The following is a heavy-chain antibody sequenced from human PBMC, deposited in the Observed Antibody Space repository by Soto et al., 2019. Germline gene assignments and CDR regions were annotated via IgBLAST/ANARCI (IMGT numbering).Heavy chain of an antibody. J-gene: IGHJ3*02. CDR2: IIPILGIA. CDR1: GGTFSSYT. CDR3: ATSGPLDAFDI. V-gene: IGHV1-69*02. Sequence: QVQLVQSGAEVKKPGSSVKVSCKASGGTFSSYTISWVRQAPGQGLEWMGRIIPILGIANYAQKFQGRVTITADKSTSTAYMALSILISEDTAVYYCATSGPLDAFDIWGQGTMVTVSS. D-gene: IGHD3-10*01.